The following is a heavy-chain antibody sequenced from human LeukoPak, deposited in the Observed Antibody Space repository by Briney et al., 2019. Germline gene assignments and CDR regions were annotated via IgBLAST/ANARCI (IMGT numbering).Heavy chain of an antibody. V-gene: IGHV3-21*01. CDR3: ARDMAAAEKAKYYFDY. Sequence: GGSLRLSCAASGFTFSSYTMDWVRQAPGKGLEWVSSISSSSYIYYADSVKGRFTISRDNAKNSLYLQMNSLRAEDAAVYYCARDMAAAEKAKYYFDYWGQGTLVTVSS. J-gene: IGHJ4*02. CDR1: GFTFSSYT. D-gene: IGHD6-13*01. CDR2: ISSSSYI.